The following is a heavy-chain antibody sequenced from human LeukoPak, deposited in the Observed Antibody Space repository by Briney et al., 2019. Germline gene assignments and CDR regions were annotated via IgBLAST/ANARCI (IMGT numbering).Heavy chain of an antibody. Sequence: PSETMSLTCTVSGGSISTYYWSWIRQPPGKGLEWIAYIYYSGSTNYNPSLKSRDTISVDTSKNLFSLKLSSVTAADTAVYYCARGGSYYGYFDYWGHGALVTVSS. J-gene: IGHJ4*01. V-gene: IGHV4-59*01. D-gene: IGHD1-26*01. CDR1: GGSISTYY. CDR2: IYYSGST. CDR3: ARGGSYYGYFDY.